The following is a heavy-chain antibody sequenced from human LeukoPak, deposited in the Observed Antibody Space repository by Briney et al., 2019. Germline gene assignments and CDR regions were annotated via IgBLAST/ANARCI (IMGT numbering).Heavy chain of an antibody. J-gene: IGHJ4*02. Sequence: GGSLRLSCAASGFTFSSYWMHWVRQAPGKGLVWVAGIHSGGNIIYYADSVKGRFTISRDNAKNTLYLQMNSLRAEDTAVYYCVPEERDFDCWGQGVLVTVSS. CDR1: GFTFSSYW. V-gene: IGHV3-74*01. D-gene: IGHD1-26*01. CDR2: IHSGGNII. CDR3: VPEERDFDC.